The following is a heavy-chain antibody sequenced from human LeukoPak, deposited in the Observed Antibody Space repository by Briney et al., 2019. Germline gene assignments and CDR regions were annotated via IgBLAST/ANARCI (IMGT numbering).Heavy chain of an antibody. V-gene: IGHV4-39*07. CDR1: GGSISTSNYY. J-gene: IGHJ4*02. D-gene: IGHD4-17*01. CDR3: ARGGTTVTPFDY. CDR2: IFYSGST. Sequence: KPSETLSLTCTVSGGSISTSNYYWGWIRQPPGKGLEWIGNIFYSGSTYYSPSVKSRVTISVDKSKNQFSLKLSSVTAADTAVYYCARGGTTVTPFDYWGQGTLVTVSS.